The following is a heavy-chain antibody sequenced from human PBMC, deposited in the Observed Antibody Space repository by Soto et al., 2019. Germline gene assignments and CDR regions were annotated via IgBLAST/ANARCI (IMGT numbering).Heavy chain of an antibody. D-gene: IGHD4-17*01. V-gene: IGHV4-31*03. CDR2: IYYSGST. CDR1: GDSISSGGYY. Sequence: QVQLQESGPGLVQPSQTLSLACTVSGDSISSGGYYWSWIHQHPGKGLEWIGYIYYSGSTFYNPSIKSRATISEDTSKNQFSLKLSSVTAAATAVYYCARGMSVTLFDFWGEGTLVTVSS. J-gene: IGHJ4*02. CDR3: ARGMSVTLFDF.